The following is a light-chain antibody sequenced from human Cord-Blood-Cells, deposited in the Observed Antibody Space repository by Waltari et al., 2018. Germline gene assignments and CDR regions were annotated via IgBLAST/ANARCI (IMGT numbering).Light chain of an antibody. CDR1: QSISSY. V-gene: IGKV1-39*01. CDR2: AAS. CDR3: QQSYSTPWT. Sequence: DIQMTQSPSSLSASVGDRVTITCRASQSISSYLNWYQQKPGKAPKLLFYAASSLQSGVPSRFSGSGSGTDFTLTISSRQPEDFATYYCQQSYSTPWTFGQGTKVEIK. J-gene: IGKJ1*01.